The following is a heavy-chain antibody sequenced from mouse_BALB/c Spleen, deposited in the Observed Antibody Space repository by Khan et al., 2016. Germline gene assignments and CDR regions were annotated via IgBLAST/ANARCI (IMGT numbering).Heavy chain of an antibody. Sequence: EVQLQESGPGLVKPSQSLSLTCSVTGYSITSGYYWNWIRQFPGNKLEWMGYISNDGSNNYNPSLTNRISITRDTSKNQFFLKLNSVTTEDTATYYCARGGDYFFDYWGQGTTLTVSS. V-gene: IGHV3-6*02. CDR3: ARGGDYFFDY. CDR1: GYSITSGYY. CDR2: ISNDGSN. J-gene: IGHJ2*01.